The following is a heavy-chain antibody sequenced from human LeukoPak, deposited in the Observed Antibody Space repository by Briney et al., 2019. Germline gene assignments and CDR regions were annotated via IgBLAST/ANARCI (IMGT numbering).Heavy chain of an antibody. CDR2: IKQDGSEK. CDR3: ARTPGVIGVVYWYFDL. CDR1: GFTFSSYW. J-gene: IGHJ2*01. V-gene: IGHV3-7*01. D-gene: IGHD3-22*01. Sequence: GGSLRLSCAASGFTFSSYWMNWVRQAPGKGLEWVANIKQDGSEKYYVDSVKGRFTISRDNAKNSLYLQMNSLRAEDTAVYYCARTPGVIGVVYWYFDLWGRGTLVTVSS.